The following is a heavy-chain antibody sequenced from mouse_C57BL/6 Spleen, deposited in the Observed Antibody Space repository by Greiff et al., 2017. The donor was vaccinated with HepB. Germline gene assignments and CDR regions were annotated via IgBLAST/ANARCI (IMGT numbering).Heavy chain of an antibody. J-gene: IGHJ1*03. CDR2: IDPANGNT. Sequence: EVKLVESVAELVRPGASVKLSCTASGFNIKNTYMHWVKQRPEQGLEWIGRIDPANGNTKYAPKFQGKATITADTSSNTAYLQLSSLTSEDTAIYYCAYYSNYVRYFDVWGTGTTVTVSS. CDR1: GFNIKNTY. V-gene: IGHV14-3*01. D-gene: IGHD2-5*01. CDR3: AYYSNYVRYFDV.